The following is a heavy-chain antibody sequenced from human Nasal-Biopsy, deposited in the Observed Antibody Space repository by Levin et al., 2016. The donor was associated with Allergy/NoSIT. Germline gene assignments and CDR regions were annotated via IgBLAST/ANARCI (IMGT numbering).Heavy chain of an antibody. CDR3: ARTLANGSGDY. V-gene: IGHV4-61*01. CDR1: GGSVSSGSYY. D-gene: IGHD3-10*01. CDR2: IYYIGST. Sequence: SETLSLTCIVSGGSVSSGSYYWSWIRQPPGKGLEWIGYIYYIGSTRYNPSLKSRVTISLDTSKNQFSLRLTSVTAADTAVYYCARTLANGSGDYWGQGTLVTVSS. J-gene: IGHJ4*02.